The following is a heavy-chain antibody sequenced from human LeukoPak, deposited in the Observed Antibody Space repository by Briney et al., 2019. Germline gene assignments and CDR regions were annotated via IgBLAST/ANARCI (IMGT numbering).Heavy chain of an antibody. CDR3: LRGDSRDF. D-gene: IGHD3-22*01. V-gene: IGHV3-21*06. CDR2: INSGGTTT. CDR1: GFAFSTYT. J-gene: IGHJ4*02. Sequence: GGSLRLSCAACGFAFSTYTMNWARQSPGKGLEWVASINSGGTTTHYADSVKGRFIISRDNAQNVLYLQMNGLRADDAAVYYCLRGDSRDFWGQGTLVTVSS.